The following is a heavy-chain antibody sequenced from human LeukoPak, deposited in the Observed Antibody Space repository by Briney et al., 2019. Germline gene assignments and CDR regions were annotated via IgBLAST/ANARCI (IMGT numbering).Heavy chain of an antibody. CDR3: AKACGKRLHNWFDP. Sequence: PGRSLRLSCAASGFTFDDYAMHWVRQAPGKGLEWVSGISWNSGSIGYADSVKGRFTISRDNAKNSLYLQMNSLRAEDMALYYCAKACGKRLHNWFDPWGQGTLVTVSS. CDR1: GFTFDDYA. CDR2: ISWNSGSI. V-gene: IGHV3-9*03. J-gene: IGHJ5*02.